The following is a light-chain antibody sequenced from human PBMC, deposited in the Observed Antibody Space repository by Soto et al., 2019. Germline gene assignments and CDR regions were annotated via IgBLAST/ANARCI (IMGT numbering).Light chain of an antibody. CDR2: SNN. CDR1: SSNIGSNP. J-gene: IGLJ2*01. Sequence: QSVLTQPPSSYGTPGQTVTIACSGSSSNIGSNPVNWYQQLPGTAPKFLTYSNNHRPSGVPDRFSGSKSGTSASLAISGLQSEDEADYYCAAWDDSLNGVVFGGGTKVTVL. V-gene: IGLV1-44*01. CDR3: AAWDDSLNGVV.